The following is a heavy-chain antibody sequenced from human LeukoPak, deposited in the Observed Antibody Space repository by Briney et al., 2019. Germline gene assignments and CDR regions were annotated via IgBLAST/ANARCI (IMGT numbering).Heavy chain of an antibody. CDR3: ARDITIFGVVINNFDY. CDR2: ISSSGSTI. V-gene: IGHV3-48*03. Sequence: GGSLRLSCAASGFTFSSYEMNWVRQAPGKGLEWVSYISSSGSTIYYADSVKGRFTISRDNAKNSLYLQMNSLRAEDTAVYYCARDITIFGVVINNFDYWGQGTLVTVSS. J-gene: IGHJ4*02. CDR1: GFTFSSYE. D-gene: IGHD3-3*01.